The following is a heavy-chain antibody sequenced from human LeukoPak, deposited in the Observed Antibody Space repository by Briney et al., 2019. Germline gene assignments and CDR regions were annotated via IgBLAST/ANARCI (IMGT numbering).Heavy chain of an antibody. V-gene: IGHV1-2*02. J-gene: IGHJ4*02. CDR3: ARGLPGVTAIPFDY. Sequence: ASVKVSCKASGYTFTGYYMHWVRQAPGQGLEWMGWINPNSGGTNYAQKFQGRVTMTRDTSISTAYMELSRLRSDDTAVYYCARGLPGVTAIPFDYWGQGTLVTVSS. CDR1: GYTFTGYY. CDR2: INPNSGGT. D-gene: IGHD2-21*02.